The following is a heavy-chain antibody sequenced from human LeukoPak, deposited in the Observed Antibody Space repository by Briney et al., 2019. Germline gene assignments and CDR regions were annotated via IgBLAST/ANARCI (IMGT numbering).Heavy chain of an antibody. CDR2: IRPDGSHI. D-gene: IGHD2-21*02. Sequence: PGGSLRLSCAASGFSFSTFVMHWVRQAPGKGLEWVAVIRPDGSHISYVDPVKGRFTISRDNSNNMLYLQMSSLRAEDTALYYCVREDTPATANYWGQGTLVTISS. CDR1: GFSFSTFV. J-gene: IGHJ4*02. CDR3: VREDTPATANY. V-gene: IGHV3-33*01.